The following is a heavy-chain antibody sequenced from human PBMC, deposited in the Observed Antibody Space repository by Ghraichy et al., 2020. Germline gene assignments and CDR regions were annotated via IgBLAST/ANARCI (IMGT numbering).Heavy chain of an antibody. D-gene: IGHD3-3*01. CDR3: AADPHWSGHLVY. J-gene: IGHJ4*02. CDR2: YHPEDGQT. V-gene: IGHV1-24*01. CDR1: GSTLTEVS. Sequence: APVKVSCKLSGSTLTEVSVHWVRQSPGKGLEWLGGYHPEDGQTIYAQTFQGRVTMTEDTSTDTAYMDLISLRSEDAAVYYCAADPHWSGHLVYWGQGTLVAVSS.